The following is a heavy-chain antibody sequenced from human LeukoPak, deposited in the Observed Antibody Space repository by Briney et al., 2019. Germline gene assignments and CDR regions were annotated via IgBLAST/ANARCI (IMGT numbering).Heavy chain of an antibody. J-gene: IGHJ5*02. V-gene: IGHV1-3*01. CDR2: INAGNGNT. CDR1: GYTFTSYA. D-gene: IGHD2-15*01. Sequence: ASVKVSCKASGYTFTSYAMHWVRQAPGQRLEWMGWINAGNGNTKYSQKFQGRVTITRDTSASTAYMELSSLRSEDTAVYYCARGGIVVVVAATGWFDPWGQGTLVTVSS. CDR3: ARGGIVVVVAATGWFDP.